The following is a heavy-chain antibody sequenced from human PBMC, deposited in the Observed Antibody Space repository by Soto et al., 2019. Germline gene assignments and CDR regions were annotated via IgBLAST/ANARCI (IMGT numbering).Heavy chain of an antibody. Sequence: QVQLVQSGAEVKKPGASVKVSCKASGYFFSGYHLHWVRQAPGQGLEWMGWMNSNSGSTKVAQKFQGRVTMTRDTSISTAYMELGRLRSDDTAVYYCARGDVPVAADYGMDVWGQGTTVTVSS. CDR1: GYFFSGYH. CDR2: MNSNSGST. J-gene: IGHJ6*01. V-gene: IGHV1-2*02. D-gene: IGHD6-19*01. CDR3: ARGDVPVAADYGMDV.